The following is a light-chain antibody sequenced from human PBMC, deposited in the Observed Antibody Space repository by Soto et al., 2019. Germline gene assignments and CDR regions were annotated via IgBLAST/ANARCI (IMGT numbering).Light chain of an antibody. Sequence: GDRVTITCRASQSISTWLSWYQQKPGKAPKVLIYKASNLQSGVSSRFSGSGSGTEFTLTISSLQPDDFATYYCQDYNSWTFGQGTKVDIK. CDR1: QSISTW. V-gene: IGKV1-5*03. CDR3: QDYNSWT. J-gene: IGKJ1*01. CDR2: KAS.